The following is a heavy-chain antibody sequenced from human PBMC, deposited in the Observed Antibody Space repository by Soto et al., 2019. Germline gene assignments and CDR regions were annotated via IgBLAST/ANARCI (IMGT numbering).Heavy chain of an antibody. Sequence: SETLSLTCTVSGGSISSYYWSWIRQPPGKGLEWIGYIYYSGSTNYNPSLKSRVTISVDTSKNQFSLKLSSVTAADTAVYYCAASRAMGAFDIWGQGTMVTVSS. J-gene: IGHJ3*02. V-gene: IGHV4-59*08. D-gene: IGHD6-6*01. CDR1: GGSISSYY. CDR3: AASRAMGAFDI. CDR2: IYYSGST.